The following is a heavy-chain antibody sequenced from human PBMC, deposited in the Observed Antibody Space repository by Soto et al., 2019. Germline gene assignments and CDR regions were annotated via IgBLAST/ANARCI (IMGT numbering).Heavy chain of an antibody. Sequence: SETLSLTCTVSGGSISSYYWSWIRQPPGKGLEWIGYIYYSGSTNYNPSLKSRVTISVDTSKNQFSLKLSSVTAADTAVYYCAASRAMGAFDIWGQGTMVTVSS. J-gene: IGHJ3*02. V-gene: IGHV4-59*08. D-gene: IGHD6-6*01. CDR1: GGSISSYY. CDR3: AASRAMGAFDI. CDR2: IYYSGST.